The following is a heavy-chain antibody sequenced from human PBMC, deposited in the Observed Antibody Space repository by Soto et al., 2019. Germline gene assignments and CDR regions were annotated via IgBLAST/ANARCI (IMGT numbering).Heavy chain of an antibody. CDR3: SRAVDSSSWYGYCFDF. J-gene: IGHJ4*02. Sequence: PGGSLRLSCTVSGFNFGDYAMSWVRQAPGKGLEWVGLIGSKAYTGTTESAASVQGRFTMSRDDSKYIAYLQMDSLKTEDTALYYCSRAVDSSSWYGYCFDFWGQGTQVTVSS. V-gene: IGHV3-49*04. CDR1: GFNFGDYA. CDR2: IGSKAYTGTT. D-gene: IGHD6-13*01.